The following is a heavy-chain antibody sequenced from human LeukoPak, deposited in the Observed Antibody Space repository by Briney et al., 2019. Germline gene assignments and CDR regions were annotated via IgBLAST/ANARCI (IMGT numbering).Heavy chain of an antibody. V-gene: IGHV4-61*08. Sequence: PSETLSLTCTVSGGSISSGGYSWSWIRQSPGKGLEWIGSTSYSGSTNYNPSVKSRVSISTDTSKNQFSLKLSSVTAADTAIYYCARARRSGTSFSFDHWGQGTLVTVSS. D-gene: IGHD2-2*01. CDR2: TSYSGST. J-gene: IGHJ4*02. CDR3: ARARRSGTSFSFDH. CDR1: GGSISSGGYS.